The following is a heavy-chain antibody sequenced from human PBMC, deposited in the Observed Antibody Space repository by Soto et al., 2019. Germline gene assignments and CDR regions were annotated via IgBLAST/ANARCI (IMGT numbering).Heavy chain of an antibody. CDR3: VTGDNYYFDY. V-gene: IGHV1-69*01. D-gene: IGHD1-20*01. J-gene: IGHJ4*02. CDR1: GGTFRSYS. Sequence: VQLVQSGAEVKKPGSSVKVSCKASGGTFRSYSLTWVRQARGQGLEWMGGFVPKFGSITYAQKFQARMTITADESTSTADMELSSLRSEDTAVYYCVTGDNYYFDYWGQGTLVTVSS. CDR2: FVPKFGSI.